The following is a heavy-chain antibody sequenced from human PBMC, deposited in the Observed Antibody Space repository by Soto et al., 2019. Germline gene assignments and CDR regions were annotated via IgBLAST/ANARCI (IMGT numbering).Heavy chain of an antibody. Sequence: GESLKISCKGSGYSFTSYWIGWVRRMPGKGLKWMEIIYPGDSDTRYCPSFQGQVTISADKSISSAYLQWSSLKASDTAMYYCARHWDEYSGYSPDAFDIWGQGTMVTVSS. J-gene: IGHJ3*02. CDR1: GYSFTSYW. V-gene: IGHV5-51*01. CDR2: IYPGDSDT. D-gene: IGHD5-12*01. CDR3: ARHWDEYSGYSPDAFDI.